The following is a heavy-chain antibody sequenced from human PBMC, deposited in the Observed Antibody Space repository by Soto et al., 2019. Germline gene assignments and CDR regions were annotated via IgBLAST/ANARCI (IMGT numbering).Heavy chain of an antibody. D-gene: IGHD1-1*01. CDR3: ASPNARRWSGTIFDY. CDR1: GGTFSSYT. Sequence: SVKVSCKASGGTFSSYTISWVRQAPGQGLEWMGRIIPILGITNYAQKFQGRVTITADKSTSTAYMELSSLRSEDTAVYYCASPNARRWSGTIFDYWGQGTLVTVSS. V-gene: IGHV1-69*02. J-gene: IGHJ4*02. CDR2: IIPILGIT.